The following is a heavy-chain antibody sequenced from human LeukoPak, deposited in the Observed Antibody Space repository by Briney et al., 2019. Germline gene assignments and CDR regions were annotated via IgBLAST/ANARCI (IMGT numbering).Heavy chain of an antibody. CDR3: AREDVVLVDAVRYYYYGMDV. J-gene: IGHJ6*02. V-gene: IGHV1-46*01. CDR1: GYNFISYY. D-gene: IGHD2-8*01. Sequence: ASVKVSCTASGYNFISYYMHWVRQAPGQGLEWMGIINPSGGSTSYAQKFQDRVTMTRDTSTSTVYMELSSLKSEDTAVYYCAREDVVLVDAVRYYYYGMDVWGQGTTVIVSS. CDR2: INPSGGST.